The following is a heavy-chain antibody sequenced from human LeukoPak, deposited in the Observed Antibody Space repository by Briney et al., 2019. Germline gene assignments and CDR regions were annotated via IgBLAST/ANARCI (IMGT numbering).Heavy chain of an antibody. D-gene: IGHD6-13*01. CDR3: AREGGFIAAAGENWFDP. CDR1: GFTFSSYW. CDR2: IKQDGSEK. V-gene: IGHV3-7*01. J-gene: IGHJ5*02. Sequence: QPGGSLRLSCAASGFTFSSYWMSWVRQAPGKGLEWVANIKQDGSEKYYVDSVKGRFTISRDNAKNSLYLQMNSLRAEDTAVYYCAREGGFIAAAGENWFDPWGQGTLVTVSS.